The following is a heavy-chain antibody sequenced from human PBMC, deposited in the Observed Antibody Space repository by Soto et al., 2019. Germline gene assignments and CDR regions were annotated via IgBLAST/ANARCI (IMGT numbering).Heavy chain of an antibody. J-gene: IGHJ3*02. V-gene: IGHV1-69*13. Sequence: SVKVSCKASGGTFSSYAISWVRQAPGQGLEWMGGIIPIFGTANYAQKFQGRVTITADESTSTAYMELSSLRSEDTAVYYCVRLRDIVVVPPRGAFDIWGQGTMVTVSS. D-gene: IGHD2-2*01. CDR3: VRLRDIVVVPPRGAFDI. CDR2: IIPIFGTA. CDR1: GGTFSSYA.